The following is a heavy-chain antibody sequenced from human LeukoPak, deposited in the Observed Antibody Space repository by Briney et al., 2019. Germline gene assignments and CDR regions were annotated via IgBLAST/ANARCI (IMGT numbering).Heavy chain of an antibody. CDR2: FDPEDGET. J-gene: IGHJ3*02. Sequence: GASVKVSCKASGGTFSSYTINWVRQAPGKGLEWMGGFDPEDGETIYAQKFQGRVTMTEDTSTDTAYMELSSLRSEDTAVYYCATALGQTTSNDAFDIWGRGTMVTVSS. CDR3: ATALGQTTSNDAFDI. CDR1: GGTFSSYT. V-gene: IGHV1-24*01. D-gene: IGHD1-14*01.